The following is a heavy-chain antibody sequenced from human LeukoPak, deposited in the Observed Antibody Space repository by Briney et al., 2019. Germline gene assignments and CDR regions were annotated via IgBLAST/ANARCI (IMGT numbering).Heavy chain of an antibody. CDR2: ISSTGSPI. D-gene: IGHD3-10*01. J-gene: IGHJ4*02. V-gene: IGHV3-48*03. CDR1: GFTFSSYE. CDR3: ARGAGGYFDY. Sequence: GGSLRLSCAASGFTFSSYEMNWVRQAPGKGLEWVSYISSTGSPISYADSVKGRFTISRDNAKNSLYPQMNSLRAEDTAVYYCARGAGGYFDYWGQGILVTVSS.